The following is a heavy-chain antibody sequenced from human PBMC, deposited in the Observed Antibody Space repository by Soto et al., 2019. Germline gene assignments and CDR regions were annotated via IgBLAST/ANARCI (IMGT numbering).Heavy chain of an antibody. D-gene: IGHD2-15*01. V-gene: IGHV2-5*02. Sequence: SGPTLVKPTQTLTLTCTFSGFSLSTSGVGVGWIRQPPGKALEWLALIYWDDDKRYSPSLKSRLTITKDTSKNQVVLTMTNMDPVDTATYYCAHWMPVVVVAATRGWFDPWGQGTLVTVSS. CDR1: GFSLSTSGVG. CDR2: IYWDDDK. J-gene: IGHJ5*02. CDR3: AHWMPVVVVAATRGWFDP.